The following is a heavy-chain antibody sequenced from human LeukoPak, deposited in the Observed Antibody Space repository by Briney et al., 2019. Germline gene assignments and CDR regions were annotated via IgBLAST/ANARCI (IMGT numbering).Heavy chain of an antibody. J-gene: IGHJ4*02. CDR3: ARDKRDYGDYDSRALFDY. CDR1: GGSISSYF. D-gene: IGHD4-17*01. V-gene: IGHV4-59*12. Sequence: SETLSLTCTVSGGSISSYFWSWIRQPPGKGLEWIGYIYYSGSTNYNPSLKSRVTISVDTSKNQFSLKLSSVTAADTAVYYCARDKRDYGDYDSRALFDYWGQGTLVTVSS. CDR2: IYYSGST.